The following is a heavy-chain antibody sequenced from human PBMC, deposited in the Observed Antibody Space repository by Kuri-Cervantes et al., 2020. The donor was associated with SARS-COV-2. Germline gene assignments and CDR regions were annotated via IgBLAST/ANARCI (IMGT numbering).Heavy chain of an antibody. Sequence: AAVTVSCKASVYIFTLYYVHWVRQAPGQGLEWMGMINPSGGSTTYGQKFQGRVTMTRDTSTSTVFMQLSSLRSDDTAVYYCARVGEDIVVVPAAIPYYYYYMDVWGKGTTVTVSS. J-gene: IGHJ6*03. CDR1: VYIFTLYY. CDR2: INPSGGST. D-gene: IGHD2-2*01. V-gene: IGHV1-46*01. CDR3: ARVGEDIVVVPAAIPYYYYYMDV.